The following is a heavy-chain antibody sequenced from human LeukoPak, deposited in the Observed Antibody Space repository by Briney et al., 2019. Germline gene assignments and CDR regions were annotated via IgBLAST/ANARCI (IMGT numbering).Heavy chain of an antibody. CDR3: ARRNTADASIDF. D-gene: IGHD2/OR15-2a*01. V-gene: IGHV4-39*01. CDR2: IYYSGST. Sequence: PSETLSLTCTVSGGSISSSSYYWGWIRQPPGKGLEWIGSIYYSGSTYYNPSLKSRVTISVDTSKNQFSLKLSSVTAADTAMYYCARRNTADASIDFWGQGTLVIASS. J-gene: IGHJ4*02. CDR1: GGSISSSSYY.